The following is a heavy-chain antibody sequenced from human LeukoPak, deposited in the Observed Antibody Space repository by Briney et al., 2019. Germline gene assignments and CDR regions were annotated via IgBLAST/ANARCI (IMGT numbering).Heavy chain of an antibody. CDR1: GGSFSGYY. D-gene: IGHD3-22*01. V-gene: IGHV4-34*01. J-gene: IGHJ4*02. CDR3: ARGLSYYDSSGYYYHFDY. Sequence: SETLSLTCAVYGGSFSGYYWSWIRQPPGMGLEWIGEINHSGSTNYNPSLKSRVTISVDTSKNQFSLKLSSVTAADTAVYYCARGLSYYDSSGYYYHFDYWGQGTLVTVSS. CDR2: INHSGST.